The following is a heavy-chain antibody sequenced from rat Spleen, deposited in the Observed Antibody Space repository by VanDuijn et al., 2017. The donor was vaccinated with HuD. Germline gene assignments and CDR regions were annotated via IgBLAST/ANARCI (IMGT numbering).Heavy chain of an antibody. D-gene: IGHD1-10*01. CDR1: GFTFSNYY. Sequence: EVQLVESGGGLVQPGRSLKLSCAASGFTFSNYYMAWVRQAPKKGLEWVATISTSGSRTYYPDSVKGRFTISRDNAKSSLYLQMNSLKSEDTATYYCARPVSNYAWFAYWGQGTLVTVSS. V-gene: IGHV5-25*01. CDR3: ARPVSNYAWFAY. J-gene: IGHJ3*01. CDR2: ISTSGSRT.